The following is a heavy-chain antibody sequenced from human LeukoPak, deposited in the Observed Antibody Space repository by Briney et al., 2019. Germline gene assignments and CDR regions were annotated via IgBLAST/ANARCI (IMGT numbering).Heavy chain of an antibody. CDR2: IYYSGST. CDR1: GGSISSSSYY. V-gene: IGHV4-61*05. J-gene: IGHJ4*02. CDR3: ARLRIAAAGPDY. Sequence: SETLSLTCTVSGGSISSSSYYWGWIRQPPGKGLEWIGYIYYSGSTNYNPSLKSRVTISVDTSKNQFSLKLSSVTAADTAVYYCARLRIAAAGPDYWGQGTLVTVSS. D-gene: IGHD6-13*01.